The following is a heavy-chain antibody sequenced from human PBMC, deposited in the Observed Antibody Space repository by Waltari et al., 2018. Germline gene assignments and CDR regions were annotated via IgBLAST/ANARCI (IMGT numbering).Heavy chain of an antibody. J-gene: IGHJ4*02. CDR3: AKMFSGHYSFDY. CDR2: LILSGGAT. Sequence: EVQLLESGGGLAQPGGSLRLPCAAPGSTFSPYAMSWFRQAPGEGLEWVALILSGGATFYADSVKGRFTISTDKSKNTLYLQMNSLRAEDTATYYCAKMFSGHYSFDYWGQGTLVTVSS. CDR1: GSTFSPYA. D-gene: IGHD3-22*01. V-gene: IGHV3-23*01.